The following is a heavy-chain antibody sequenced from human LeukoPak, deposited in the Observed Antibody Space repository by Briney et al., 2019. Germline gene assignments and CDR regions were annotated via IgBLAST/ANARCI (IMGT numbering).Heavy chain of an antibody. J-gene: IGHJ5*02. CDR1: GGSFSGYY. CDR2: INHSGST. D-gene: IGHD2-2*01. CDR3: AIVVPDA. Sequence: SETLSLTCAVYGGSFSGYYWSWIRQPPGKGLEWIGEINHSGSTNYNPSLKSRVTISVDTSKNQFSLKLSSVTAADTAVYYCAIVVPDAWGQGTLGTVSS. V-gene: IGHV4-34*01.